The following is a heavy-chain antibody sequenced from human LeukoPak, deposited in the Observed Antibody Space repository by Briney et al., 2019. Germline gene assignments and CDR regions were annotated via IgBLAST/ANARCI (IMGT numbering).Heavy chain of an antibody. CDR3: ARAQSRTHWDGFDI. Sequence: ASVKVSCRASGYSFTSYGISWARQAPGRGLEWMGWISTDNGNTNYVQNLQGRVSMTRDTFTNTVYMELRSLRSDDTAVYYCARAQSRTHWDGFDIWGQGTMVTVPS. CDR1: GYSFTSYG. J-gene: IGHJ3*02. V-gene: IGHV1-18*01. CDR2: ISTDNGNT. D-gene: IGHD5-24*01.